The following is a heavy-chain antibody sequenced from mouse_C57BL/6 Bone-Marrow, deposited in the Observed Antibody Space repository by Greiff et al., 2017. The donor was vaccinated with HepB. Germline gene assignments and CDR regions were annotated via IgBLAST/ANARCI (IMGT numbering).Heavy chain of an antibody. CDR3: ARDDYDWAWFAY. Sequence: QVQLQQSGPELVKPGASVKLSCKASGYNFTSYDINWVKQRPGQGLEWIGWIYPRYGSTKYNEKFKGKATLTVDTSSSTAYMELHSLTSEDSAVYFCARDDYDWAWFAYWGQGTLVTVSA. D-gene: IGHD2-4*01. CDR2: IYPRYGST. CDR1: GYNFTSYD. J-gene: IGHJ3*01. V-gene: IGHV1-85*01.